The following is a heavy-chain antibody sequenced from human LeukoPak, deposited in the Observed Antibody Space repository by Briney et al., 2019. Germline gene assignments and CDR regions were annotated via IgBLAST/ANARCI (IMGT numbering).Heavy chain of an antibody. CDR2: ISGSGGST. Sequence: GGSLRLSCAASGFTFSNYAMSWVRQAPGKGLEWVSGISGSGGSTYYADSVKGRFTISRDNSQNTLYLQMSSLRAEDTAVYYCAKGDTHYYGSSGYYYWGQGNLVTVSS. V-gene: IGHV3-23*01. J-gene: IGHJ4*02. D-gene: IGHD3-22*01. CDR1: GFTFSNYA. CDR3: AKGDTHYYGSSGYYY.